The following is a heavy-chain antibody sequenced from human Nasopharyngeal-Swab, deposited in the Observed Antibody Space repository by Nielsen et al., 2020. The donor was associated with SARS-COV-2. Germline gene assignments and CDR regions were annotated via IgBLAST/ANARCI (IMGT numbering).Heavy chain of an antibody. J-gene: IGHJ4*02. V-gene: IGHV1-3*01. CDR1: GYTFTSYA. Sequence: ASVKVSCKASGYTFTSYAMHWVRQAPGQSLEWMGWLNAGDGSPRYSQNFQGRITITRDTSATTAYMELSSLRSEDTAVYYCARVSSDQWLEYYFDYWGQGTLVTVSS. CDR2: LNAGDGSP. D-gene: IGHD6-19*01. CDR3: ARVSSDQWLEYYFDY.